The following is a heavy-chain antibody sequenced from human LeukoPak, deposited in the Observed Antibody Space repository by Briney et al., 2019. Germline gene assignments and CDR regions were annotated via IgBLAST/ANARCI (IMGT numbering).Heavy chain of an antibody. CDR1: GFTFSDYW. CDR2: IKQDGSAK. Sequence: GGSLRLSCTASGFTFSDYWMTWVRQAPGKGLEWVANIKQDGSAKYYVDFVKGRFTISRDNAKNSLYLQMDSLRVEDTATYYCARWRGSTSERSDYWGQGTLVTVSS. V-gene: IGHV3-7*01. D-gene: IGHD2-2*01. J-gene: IGHJ4*02. CDR3: ARWRGSTSERSDY.